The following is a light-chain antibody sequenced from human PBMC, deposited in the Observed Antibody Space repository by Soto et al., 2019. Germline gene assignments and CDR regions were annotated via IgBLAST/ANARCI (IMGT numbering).Light chain of an antibody. Sequence: AIRLTQSPSSLSASTGHSVTITCRATQGISSFLAWYQQKPGQPPNLLIYGASHLKSGVPSRFSGSGSGTDFTLTISSLQSEDFATYYCLQYNTCPRFFGPGTKVDI. CDR2: GAS. V-gene: IGKV1-8*01. CDR1: QGISSF. J-gene: IGKJ3*01. CDR3: LQYNTCPRF.